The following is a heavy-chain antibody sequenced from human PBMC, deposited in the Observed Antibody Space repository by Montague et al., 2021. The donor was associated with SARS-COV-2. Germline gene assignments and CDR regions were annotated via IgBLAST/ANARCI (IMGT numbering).Heavy chain of an antibody. CDR2: INNSGST. CDR1: GGSFSGHY. D-gene: IGHD3-22*01. V-gene: IGHV4-34*01. Sequence: SETLSLTCAVYGGSFSGHYWSWIRQPPGKGLEWIGEINNSGSTNYNPSLKSRVTISVDTSKNQFSLKLRSVTAADTAVYYCARGRIEVSMIVVVLTGASYYMDLWGKGTTVTVSS. CDR3: ARGRIEVSMIVVVLTGASYYMDL. J-gene: IGHJ6*03.